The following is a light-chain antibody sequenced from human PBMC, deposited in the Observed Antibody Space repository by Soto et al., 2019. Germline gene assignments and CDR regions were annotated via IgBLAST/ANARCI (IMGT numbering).Light chain of an antibody. CDR2: GAS. Sequence: DIVLRQSPATLSVSPGERATLSCRASQSVGNNLAWYQQKPGQAPRLLIYGASNRATGIPDRFSGSGSGTDFTLTISILEPEDVAVYYSQQYCSSGTFGQGTNLDI. V-gene: IGKV3-20*01. J-gene: IGKJ1*01. CDR3: QQYCSSGT. CDR1: QSVGNN.